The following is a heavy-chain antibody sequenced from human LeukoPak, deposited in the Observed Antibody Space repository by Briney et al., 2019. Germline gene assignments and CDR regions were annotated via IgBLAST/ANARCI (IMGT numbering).Heavy chain of an antibody. CDR2: MRGNGET. V-gene: IGHV3-23*01. Sequence: GGSLRLSSAASGLSFSNFAMSWVRQGPARGPEWVSSMRGNGETFYADSVKGRFTLSSDSSTNTVYFHLNDLRVDDTAIYYCARASWVSTTDAVRWGQGTRVTVSS. CDR1: GLSFSNFA. CDR3: ARASWVSTTDAVR. D-gene: IGHD1-14*01. J-gene: IGHJ4*02.